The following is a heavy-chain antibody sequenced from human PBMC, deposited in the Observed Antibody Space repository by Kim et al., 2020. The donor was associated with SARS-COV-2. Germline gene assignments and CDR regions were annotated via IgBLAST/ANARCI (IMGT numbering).Heavy chain of an antibody. Sequence: GGSLRLSCAASGFRFSVYSMNWVRQAPGRGLEWVAYMTSDTKTIRYGDSVKGRFTISRDNAKNLVYLQMNTLRDEDTAVYYCARSTEGSFDYWGQGILIIVSS. J-gene: IGHJ4*01. CDR3: ARSTEGSFDY. CDR2: MTSDTKTI. CDR1: GFRFSVYS. V-gene: IGHV3-48*02.